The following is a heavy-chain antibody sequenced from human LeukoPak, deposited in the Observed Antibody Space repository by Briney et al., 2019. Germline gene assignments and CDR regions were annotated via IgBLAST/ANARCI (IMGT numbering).Heavy chain of an antibody. J-gene: IGHJ3*02. V-gene: IGHV3-30*04. CDR3: ASYSSPGEYGSNSAFGI. Sequence: GRSLRLSCVPSGFTFRNYAMHWIRQAPAKGLEWVAIISADGTNKFYTDSVKGRFTISRDNSRNTTYLQMNSVRAEHTAVTYCASYSSPGEYGSNSAFGIWGQGTMVTVSS. CDR2: ISADGTNK. D-gene: IGHD4/OR15-4a*01. CDR1: GFTFRNYA.